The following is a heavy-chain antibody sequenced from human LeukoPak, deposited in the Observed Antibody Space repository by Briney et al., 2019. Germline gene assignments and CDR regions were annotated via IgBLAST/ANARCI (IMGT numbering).Heavy chain of an antibody. J-gene: IGHJ6*03. CDR3: AKDSGGTYFYYYYYMDV. CDR1: GFTFSRYS. CDR2: ISGSGTTI. V-gene: IGHV3-23*01. D-gene: IGHD1-26*01. Sequence: GGSLRLSCAASGFTFSRYSMSWVRQAPGKGLEWVSAISGSGTTIYYADSVKGRLTISRDNSKNTLYLQINSLRAEDTAVYYCAKDSGGTYFYYYYYMDVWGKGATVTVSS.